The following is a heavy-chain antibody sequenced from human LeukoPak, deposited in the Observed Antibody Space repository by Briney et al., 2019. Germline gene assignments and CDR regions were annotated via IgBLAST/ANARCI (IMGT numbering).Heavy chain of an antibody. V-gene: IGHV3-30*02. CDR1: GFTFSSYG. D-gene: IGHD6-19*01. CDR3: ASHSSGWYALPFDY. Sequence: PGGSLRLSCAASGFTFSSYGMHWVRQAPGKGLEWVAFIRYDGSNKYYADSVKGRFTISRDNSKNTLYLQMNSLRAEDTAVYYCASHSSGWYALPFDYWGQGTLVTVSS. J-gene: IGHJ4*02. CDR2: IRYDGSNK.